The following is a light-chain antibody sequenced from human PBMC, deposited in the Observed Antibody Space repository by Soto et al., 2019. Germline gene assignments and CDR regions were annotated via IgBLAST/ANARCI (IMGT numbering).Light chain of an antibody. CDR2: EGS. Sequence: QSALTKPASVSGSPGQSITISCTGTSSDVGSYNLVSWYQQHPGKAPKLMIYEGSKRPSGVSNRFSGSKSGNTASLTISGLQAEDEADYYCCSYAGSSTFGVVFVGGTKLTVL. J-gene: IGLJ2*01. V-gene: IGLV2-23*01. CDR3: CSYAGSSTFGVV. CDR1: SSDVGSYNL.